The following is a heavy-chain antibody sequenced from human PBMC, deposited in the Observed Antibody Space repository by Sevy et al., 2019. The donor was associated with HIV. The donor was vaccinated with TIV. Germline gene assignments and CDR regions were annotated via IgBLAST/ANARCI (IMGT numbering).Heavy chain of an antibody. CDR1: GDSISNKY. CDR3: ARALMFPIRNFRNIQFDY. V-gene: IGHV4-59*01. Sequence: SETLSLTCTVSGDSISNKYWSWIRQPPGKGLEWIGYFSHSGTTNYNPSSKRGITISEDTSKNQFSLKLTCVTAADTAVYYCARALMFPIRNFRNIQFDYWGQGILVTVSS. D-gene: IGHD2-2*02. J-gene: IGHJ4*02. CDR2: FSHSGTT.